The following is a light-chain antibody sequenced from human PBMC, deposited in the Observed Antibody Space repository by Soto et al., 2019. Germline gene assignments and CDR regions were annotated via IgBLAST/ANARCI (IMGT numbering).Light chain of an antibody. CDR1: QSVGSS. CDR2: DAS. V-gene: IGKV3-11*01. Sequence: EIVLTQSPATLSLSPGERATLSCRASQSVGSSFAWYQQKPGQAPRLLIYDASNRGTDIPARFSGSGSGTDFTLTISSLEPEDFALYYCQHRSGWPPGATFGQGTRLEIK. CDR3: QHRSGWPPGAT. J-gene: IGKJ5*01.